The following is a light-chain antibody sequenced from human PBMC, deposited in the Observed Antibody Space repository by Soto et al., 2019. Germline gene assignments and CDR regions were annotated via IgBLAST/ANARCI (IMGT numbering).Light chain of an antibody. CDR3: QSYDSSLSAPYV. Sequence: QSVLTQPRSVSGSPGQSVTISCTGTSSDVGGYNYVSWYQQHPGTAPKLLIYGNSNRPSGVPDRFSGSKSGPSASLAITGLQADDEADYYCQSYDSSLSAPYVFGTGTKVTVL. V-gene: IGLV2-11*01. J-gene: IGLJ1*01. CDR2: GNS. CDR1: SSDVGGYNY.